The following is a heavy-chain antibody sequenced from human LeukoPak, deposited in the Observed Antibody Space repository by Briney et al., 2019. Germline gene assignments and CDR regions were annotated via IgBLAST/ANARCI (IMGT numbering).Heavy chain of an antibody. CDR2: IYSGGTT. CDR1: GFTVNSNY. D-gene: IGHD5-18*01. CDR3: ARDGGYSYGYGFDY. J-gene: IGHJ4*02. Sequence: GGSLRLSCEASGFTVNSNYMSWVRQAPGKALEWGSVIYSGGTTYYADSVKGRFTISSDNSENTLYLQMHPLRAEDTDVYYCARDGGYSYGYGFDYWGQGTLVTVSS. V-gene: IGHV3-53*01.